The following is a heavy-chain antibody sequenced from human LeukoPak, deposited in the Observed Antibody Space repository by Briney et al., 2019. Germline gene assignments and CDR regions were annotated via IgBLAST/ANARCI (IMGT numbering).Heavy chain of an antibody. CDR1: GFSFDRYT. V-gene: IGHV3-43*01. CDR3: AKELDTMFFDY. J-gene: IGHJ4*02. CDR2: AGWAGGTT. D-gene: IGHD3-10*02. Sequence: GGSLRLSCATSGFSFDRYTIHWVRQAPGKGLEWVPLAGWAGGTTFYSDSVRGRFTISRDSGRKSVYLQMNSLTTDDTAFYFCAKELDTMFFDYWGQGALVTVSS.